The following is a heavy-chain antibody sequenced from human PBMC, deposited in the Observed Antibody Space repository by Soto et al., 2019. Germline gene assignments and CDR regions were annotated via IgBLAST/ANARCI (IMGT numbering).Heavy chain of an antibody. Sequence: PGGSLRLSCAASGYTFSDYYMSWIRQAPGKGLEWISSIDTSGTKIYYADSVKGRFTISRDNAKNTLYLQMNSLRAEDTAVYYCAKVSIPVFRAFDIWGQGTMVTVSS. V-gene: IGHV3-11*01. CDR1: GYTFSDYY. J-gene: IGHJ3*02. CDR3: AKVSIPVFRAFDI. CDR2: IDTSGTKI. D-gene: IGHD2-21*01.